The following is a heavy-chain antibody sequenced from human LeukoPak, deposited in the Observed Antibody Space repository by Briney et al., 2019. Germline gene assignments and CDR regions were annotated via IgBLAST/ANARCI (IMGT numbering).Heavy chain of an antibody. V-gene: IGHV1-46*01. Sequence: GASVKVSCKASGYTFTSYYMHWVRQAPGQGPEWMGIINPSGGSTSYAQKFQGRVTMTRDTSTNTVYMELSSLRFEDTAVYYCARDFCGGDCYSPDYWGQGTLVTVSS. CDR2: INPSGGST. J-gene: IGHJ4*02. CDR3: ARDFCGGDCYSPDY. CDR1: GYTFTSYY. D-gene: IGHD2-21*02.